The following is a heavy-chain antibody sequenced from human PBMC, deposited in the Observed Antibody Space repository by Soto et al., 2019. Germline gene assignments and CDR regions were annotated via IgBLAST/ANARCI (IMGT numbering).Heavy chain of an antibody. Sequence: GGSLRLSFAASGFTFSSYGMHWVRQAPGKGLEWVAVISYDGRNKYYADSVKGRFAISRDNSNNTLYLQMSSLRAEDTAVYCCVKDGSSGWPYYYGLDVWGQGTTVTVSS. V-gene: IGHV3-30*18. D-gene: IGHD6-19*01. CDR2: ISYDGRNK. CDR1: GFTFSSYG. CDR3: VKDGSSGWPYYYGLDV. J-gene: IGHJ6*02.